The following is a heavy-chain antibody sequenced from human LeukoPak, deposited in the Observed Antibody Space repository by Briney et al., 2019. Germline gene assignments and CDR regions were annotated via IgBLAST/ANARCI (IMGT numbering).Heavy chain of an antibody. D-gene: IGHD6-6*01. CDR2: ISRSGFST. J-gene: IGHJ4*02. CDR1: GFTFSSYS. Sequence: GGSLRLSCAASGFTFSSYSMNWVRQAPGKGLEWVSGISRSGFSTDYADSVRGRFTTSRDKSKNTLYLQMNSLRAEDTAVYYCAKDKYSSSSGGFDYWGQGTLVTVSS. V-gene: IGHV3-23*01. CDR3: AKDKYSSSSGGFDY.